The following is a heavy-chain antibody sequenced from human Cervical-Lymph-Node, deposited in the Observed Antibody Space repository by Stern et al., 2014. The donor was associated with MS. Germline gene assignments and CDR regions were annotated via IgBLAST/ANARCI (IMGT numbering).Heavy chain of an antibody. CDR2: INPNGSVT. CDR3: TRAVGGVGRE. D-gene: IGHD3-16*01. J-gene: IGHJ4*02. CDR1: GYTFTNYY. Sequence: VQLVQSGPEVKKPGASVMVSCKMSGYTFTNYYIHWVRQAPGQGLEWMGIINPNGSVTASAQKFQGRLTMTRDTSTTTVYMRLITLTSEDTAMYYCTRAVGGVGREWGQGTLVFVSS. V-gene: IGHV1-46*01.